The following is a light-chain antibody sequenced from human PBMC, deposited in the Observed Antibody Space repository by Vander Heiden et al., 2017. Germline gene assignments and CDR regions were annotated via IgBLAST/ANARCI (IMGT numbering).Light chain of an antibody. CDR1: QGISSY. J-gene: IGKJ2*01. CDR3: LQLNSYPQT. Sequence: DIQLTQSPSFLSASVGDRVTITCRASQGISSYLAWYQQKPGKAPKLLTYAASTLQSGVPSRFSGSGSGTEFTLTISSLQPEDFATYYCLQLNSYPQTFGQGTKLEIK. V-gene: IGKV1-9*01. CDR2: AAS.